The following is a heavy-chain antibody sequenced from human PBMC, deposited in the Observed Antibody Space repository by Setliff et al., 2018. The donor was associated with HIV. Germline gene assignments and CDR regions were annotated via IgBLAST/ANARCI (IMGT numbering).Heavy chain of an antibody. V-gene: IGHV4-39*02. Sequence: PSETLSLTCTVSGGSISSSSYYWGWIRRPPGKGREWIGSIFYRGSANYNPSPSSPVAISVDTSKNQFSLKLTSVTAADTAVYYCAREDSSYHYFDYWGQGRLVTVSS. D-gene: IGHD6-6*01. J-gene: IGHJ4*02. CDR3: AREDSSYHYFDY. CDR2: IFYRGSA. CDR1: GGSISSSSYY.